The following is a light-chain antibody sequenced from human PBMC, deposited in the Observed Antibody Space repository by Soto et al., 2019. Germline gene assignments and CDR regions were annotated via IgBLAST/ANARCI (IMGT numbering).Light chain of an antibody. V-gene: IGKV1-39*01. CDR3: QQSYSTPRT. CDR1: QSISTY. J-gene: IGKJ2*02. CDR2: AAS. Sequence: DIQMTQSPSSLSAAGGDRVTITCRASQSISTYLNWYQQKVGKAPKLLIYAASSLQRGVPSRFSGSGSGTDFTLTISSLQPEDFATYYCQQSYSTPRTFGQGTKLEIK.